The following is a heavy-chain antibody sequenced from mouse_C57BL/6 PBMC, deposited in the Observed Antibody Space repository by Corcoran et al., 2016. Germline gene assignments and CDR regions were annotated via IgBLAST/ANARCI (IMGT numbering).Heavy chain of an antibody. D-gene: IGHD2-3*01. CDR3: ARGDGYSYWYVDV. CDR2: ISYDGSN. CDR1: GYSITSGYY. Sequence: DVQLQESGPGLVKPSQSLSLTCSVTGYSITSGYYWNWIRQFPGNKLEWMGYISYDGSNNYNPSLKNRISITRDTSKNQFFLKLNSVTTEDTATYYCARGDGYSYWYVDVWGTGTTVTVSS. V-gene: IGHV3-6*01. J-gene: IGHJ1*03.